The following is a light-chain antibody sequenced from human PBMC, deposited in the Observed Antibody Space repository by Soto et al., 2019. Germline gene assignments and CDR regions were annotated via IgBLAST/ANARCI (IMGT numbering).Light chain of an antibody. J-gene: IGKJ1*01. CDR3: QQRRDWPRT. CDR1: QSIDTF. Sequence: EIVLTQSPATLSLSPGERATLSCRTSQSIDTFLACCQQKPGQARRLLIYDAYNRAAGVPARFSGSGSGTDFTLTIRSLEPEDVAVYYCQQRRDWPRTFGQGTKVEI. CDR2: DAY. V-gene: IGKV3-11*01.